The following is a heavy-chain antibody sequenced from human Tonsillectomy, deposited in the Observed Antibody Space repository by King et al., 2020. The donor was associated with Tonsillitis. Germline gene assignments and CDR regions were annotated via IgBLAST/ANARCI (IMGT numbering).Heavy chain of an antibody. V-gene: IGHV4-59*01. CDR1: GGSISSYY. D-gene: IGHD3-22*01. CDR3: ARGNYYDISGYYLYYFDY. J-gene: IGHJ4*02. CDR2: IYYTGST. Sequence: VQLQESGPGLMKPSETLSLTCTVSGGSISSYYWSWIRQPPGKGLEWIGYIYYTGSTNYNPSLKSRVTISLDTSKNQFSLKLSSVTAADTAVYYCARGNYYDISGYYLYYFDYWGQGTLVTVSS.